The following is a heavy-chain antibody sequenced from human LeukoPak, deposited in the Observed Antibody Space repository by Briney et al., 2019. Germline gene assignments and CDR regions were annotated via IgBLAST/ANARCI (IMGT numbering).Heavy chain of an antibody. V-gene: IGHV3-7*01. J-gene: IGHJ5*02. D-gene: IGHD3-22*01. CDR3: ARKKYYYDTSANGWFDP. CDR2: INQDGSEK. Sequence: GGSLRLSCAASGFTFSDAWMSWVRQAPGKGLEWVATINQDGSEKSYVDSVKGRFTISRDNAKNSLSLQMNSLRAEDTAVYYCARKKYYYDTSANGWFDPWGQGTLVSVSS. CDR1: GFTFSDAW.